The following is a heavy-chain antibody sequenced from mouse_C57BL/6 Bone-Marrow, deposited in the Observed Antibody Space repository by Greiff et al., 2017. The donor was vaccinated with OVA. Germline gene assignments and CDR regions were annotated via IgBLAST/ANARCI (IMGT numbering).Heavy chain of an antibody. CDR2: INPSSGYT. CDR1: GYTFTSYW. V-gene: IGHV1-7*01. J-gene: IGHJ3*01. D-gene: IGHD2-1*01. Sequence: QVQLQQSGAELAKPGASVKLSCKASGYTFTSYWMHWVKQRPGQGLEWIGYINPSSGYTKYNQKFKDKATLTADKSSSTAYMQLSSLTYEDSAVYYCARTDYGNYAWFAYWGQGTLVTVSA. CDR3: ARTDYGNYAWFAY.